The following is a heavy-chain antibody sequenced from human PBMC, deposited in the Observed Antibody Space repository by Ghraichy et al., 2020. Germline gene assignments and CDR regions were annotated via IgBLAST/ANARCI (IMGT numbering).Heavy chain of an antibody. CDR3: ARIYCSSTSCYFSYYYGMDV. D-gene: IGHD2-2*01. J-gene: IGHJ6*02. V-gene: IGHV3-7*05. CDR2: IKQDGSEK. Sequence: LSLTCAASGFTFSSYWMSWVRQAPGKGLEWVANIKQDGSEKYYVDSVKGRFTISRDNAKNSLYLQMNSLRAEDTAVYYCARIYCSSTSCYFSYYYGMDVWGQGTTVTVSS. CDR1: GFTFSSYW.